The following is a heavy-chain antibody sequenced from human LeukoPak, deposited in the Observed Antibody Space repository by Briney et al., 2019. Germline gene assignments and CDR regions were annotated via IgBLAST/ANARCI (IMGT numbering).Heavy chain of an antibody. D-gene: IGHD3-16*01. J-gene: IGHJ4*02. CDR2: IYSTGST. Sequence: SETLSLTCTVSGGSITSGAYYWTWIRQLPGKGLEWIGYIYSTGSTFYNPSLKSRATISVETSNNQFSLKMPSVTAADTAVYYCARGDSSAYDYEHSAYCFDYWGQGTLVTVSS. CDR3: ARGDSSAYDYEHSAYCFDY. CDR1: GGSITSGAYY. V-gene: IGHV4-31*03.